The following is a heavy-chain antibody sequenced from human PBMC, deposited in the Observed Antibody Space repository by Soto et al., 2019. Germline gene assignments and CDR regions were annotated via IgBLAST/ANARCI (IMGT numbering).Heavy chain of an antibody. Sequence: EVQLVESGGGLVKPGGSLRLSCAASGFTFSSYSMNWVRQAPGKGLEWVSSISSSSSYIYYADSVKGRFTISRDNAKNSLYLQMNSLRAEDTAVYYCAREGDVVVTQLPPDYWGQGTLVTVSS. V-gene: IGHV3-21*01. CDR2: ISSSSSYI. CDR3: AREGDVVVTQLPPDY. J-gene: IGHJ4*02. D-gene: IGHD2-2*01. CDR1: GFTFSSYS.